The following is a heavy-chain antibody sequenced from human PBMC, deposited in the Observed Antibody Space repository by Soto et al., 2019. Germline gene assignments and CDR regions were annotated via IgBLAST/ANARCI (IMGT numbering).Heavy chain of an antibody. CDR1: GFTFSSYS. D-gene: IGHD3-3*01. CDR2: ISSSSSTI. Sequence: LRLSCTASGFTFSSYSMNWVRQAPWRGLEWVSYISSSSSTIYYADSVKGRFTISRDNAKNSLYLQMKSLRDEDTAVYYCARDRRQYYDFWSGTGYYYYYGMDVWGEGTKVTVSS. J-gene: IGHJ6*04. V-gene: IGHV3-48*02. CDR3: ARDRRQYYDFWSGTGYYYYYGMDV.